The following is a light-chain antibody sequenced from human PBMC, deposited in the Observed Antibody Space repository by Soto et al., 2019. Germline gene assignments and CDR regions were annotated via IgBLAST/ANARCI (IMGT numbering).Light chain of an antibody. Sequence: EIVLTQSPATLSLSPGERATLSCRASQSVSSSLAWYQQKPGQAPRLLIYEASNRATGIPARFSGSGSGTDFTLTISSLEPEDFAVYHCQQRSNWLITFGQGTRLEIK. V-gene: IGKV3-11*01. CDR3: QQRSNWLIT. CDR2: EAS. J-gene: IGKJ5*01. CDR1: QSVSSS.